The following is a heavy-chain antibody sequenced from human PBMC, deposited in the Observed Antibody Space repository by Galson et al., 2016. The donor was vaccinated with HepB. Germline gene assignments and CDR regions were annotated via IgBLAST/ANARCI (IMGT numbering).Heavy chain of an antibody. V-gene: IGHV4-30-4*01. D-gene: IGHD4-17*01. Sequence: TLSLTCTVSGGSINSGEFYWSWIRQPPGKGLEWIGYVYYSGFPYYNPSLKSRVTISLDTSKNQFSLKLNSVTAADAAVSYCASATTVTTYWYFDLWGRGTLVTVSA. CDR1: GGSINSGEFY. CDR2: VYYSGFP. J-gene: IGHJ2*01. CDR3: ASATTVTTYWYFDL.